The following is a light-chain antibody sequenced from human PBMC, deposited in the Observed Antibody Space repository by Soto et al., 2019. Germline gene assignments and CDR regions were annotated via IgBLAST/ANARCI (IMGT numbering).Light chain of an antibody. CDR2: AAS. V-gene: IGKV1-17*03. Sequence: DIQMTQSPSAMSASVGDRVTITCRASQGISNYLAWFQQKPGKVPKRLISAASSLQSGVPSRFSGSGSGAEFTLTITSLQPEDFATYSCQQTYSSPWTFGQGTKVDIK. CDR1: QGISNY. CDR3: QQTYSSPWT. J-gene: IGKJ1*01.